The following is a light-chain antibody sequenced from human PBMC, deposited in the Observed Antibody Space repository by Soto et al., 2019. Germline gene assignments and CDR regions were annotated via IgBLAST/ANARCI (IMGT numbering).Light chain of an antibody. CDR3: GSYAGTXSYV. J-gene: IGLJ1*01. V-gene: IGLV2-11*01. Sequence: QSLLTQPRSVSGSPVQSVTISCTGTSSDICGYTYVSWYQQHPGKAPKVIIYDVSERPSGVPDRFSGSKSGNTASLTISGLQPEDAADYYCGSYAGTXSYVVGTGTKVXV. CDR2: DVS. CDR1: SSDICGYTY.